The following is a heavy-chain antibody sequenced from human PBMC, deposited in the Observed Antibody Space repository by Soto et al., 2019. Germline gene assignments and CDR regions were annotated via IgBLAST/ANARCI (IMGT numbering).Heavy chain of an antibody. CDR3: ARSCFYGSGILYFSGVDV. CDR2: VSYGDSNT. Sequence: QVQLVESGGSEVQPGRSLRLSCAASGFTFSAYALHWVRQAPGTGLEWVATVSYGDSNTYYADSVKGRFTISRDNSKKTLFLQMNSLKFEDTAIYYCARSCFYGSGILYFSGVDVWGQGTKVTVSS. V-gene: IGHV3-30*14. CDR1: GFTFSAYA. J-gene: IGHJ6*02. D-gene: IGHD3-10*01.